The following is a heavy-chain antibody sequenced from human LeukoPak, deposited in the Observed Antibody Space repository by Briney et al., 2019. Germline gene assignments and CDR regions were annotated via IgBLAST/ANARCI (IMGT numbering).Heavy chain of an antibody. CDR1: GFTFSSYS. CDR3: ARSIRGYSYGYVR. CDR2: ISSSSSYI. Sequence: GGSLRLSCAASGFTFSSYSMNWVRRAPGKGLEWVSSISSSSSYIYYADSVKGRFTISRDNAKNSLYLQMNSLRAEDTAVYYCARSIRGYSYGYVRWGQGTLVTVSS. D-gene: IGHD5-18*01. J-gene: IGHJ4*02. V-gene: IGHV3-21*01.